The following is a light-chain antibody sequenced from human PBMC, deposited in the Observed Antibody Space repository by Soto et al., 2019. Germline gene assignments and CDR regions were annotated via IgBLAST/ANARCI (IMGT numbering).Light chain of an antibody. Sequence: EIVLTQSPGALSLSPGERATLSCRASQSVSSIYLTWYQQKPGQAPRLLIYGASSRATGIPDRFSGSGSGTNFTLTISSLEPEDFAVYYCQQRSNCPSVTFGQGGRLEI. CDR3: QQRSNCPSVT. CDR2: GAS. J-gene: IGKJ5*01. CDR1: QSVSSIY. V-gene: IGKV3D-20*02.